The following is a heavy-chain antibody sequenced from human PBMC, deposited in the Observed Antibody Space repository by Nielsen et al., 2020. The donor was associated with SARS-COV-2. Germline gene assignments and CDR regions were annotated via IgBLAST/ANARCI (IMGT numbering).Heavy chain of an antibody. D-gene: IGHD4-17*01. CDR1: GFTVSSNY. CDR3: AREQYYGDYDPHYYYYGMDV. J-gene: IGHJ6*02. Sequence: GGSLRLSCAASGFTVSSNYMSWVRQAPGKGLEWVSVIYSGGSTYYADSVKGRFTISRDNAKNSLYLQMNSLRAEDTAVYYCAREQYYGDYDPHYYYYGMDVWGQGTTVTVSS. CDR2: IYSGGST. V-gene: IGHV3-66*01.